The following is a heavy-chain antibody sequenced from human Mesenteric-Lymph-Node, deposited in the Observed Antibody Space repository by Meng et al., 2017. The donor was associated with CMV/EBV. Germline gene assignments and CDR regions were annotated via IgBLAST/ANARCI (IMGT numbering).Heavy chain of an antibody. Sequence: ASVKVSCKASGYTFTGYYMHWVRQAPGQGLEWMGWINPNSDKTNYAQKFQGRVTMTRDTSISTAYMDLSRLRSEDTAVYYCAREGGAGTAMVYWGQGTPVTVSS. CDR1: GYTFTGYY. V-gene: IGHV1-2*02. D-gene: IGHD5-18*01. CDR2: INPNSDKT. CDR3: AREGGAGTAMVY. J-gene: IGHJ4*02.